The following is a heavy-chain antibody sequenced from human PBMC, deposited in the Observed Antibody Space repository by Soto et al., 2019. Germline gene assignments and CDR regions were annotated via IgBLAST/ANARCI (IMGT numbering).Heavy chain of an antibody. CDR3: ARDITIFGVVTPGYYYGMDV. CDR2: ISAYNGNT. V-gene: IGHV1-18*04. J-gene: IGHJ6*02. CDR1: GYTLTSYG. D-gene: IGHD3-3*01. Sequence: ASVKVSCKASGYTLTSYGISWVRQAPGQGLEWMGWISAYNGNTNYAQKLQGRVTMTTDISTSTAYMELRSLRSDDTAVYYCARDITIFGVVTPGYYYGMDVWGQGTTVTVSS.